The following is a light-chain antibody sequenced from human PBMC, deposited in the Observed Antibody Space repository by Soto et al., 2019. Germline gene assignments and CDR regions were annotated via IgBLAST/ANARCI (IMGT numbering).Light chain of an antibody. CDR3: QQYDKSPFT. V-gene: IGKV3-20*01. J-gene: IGKJ3*01. Sequence: EIVLTQSPGTLSLSPGERATLSCRASQSVSDLAWYQQKPGQAPRLLIYGPSTRATGIPDRVSGSGSGTDFTLTISGLEPEDFAVYFCQQYDKSPFTFGPGTKVDIK. CDR2: GPS. CDR1: QSVSD.